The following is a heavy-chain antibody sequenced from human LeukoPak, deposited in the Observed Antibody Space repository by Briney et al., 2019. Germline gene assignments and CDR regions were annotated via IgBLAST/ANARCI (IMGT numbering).Heavy chain of an antibody. V-gene: IGHV3-30*18. CDR3: AKDISYGSGSYFDY. CDR1: GFTFSSYG. Sequence: GGSLRLSCAASGFTFSSYGMHWVRQAPGKGLEWVAVISYDGSNKYYADSVKGRFTISRDNSKNTLYLQMNSLRAEDTAVYYCAKDISYGSGSYFDYWGQGTLVTVSS. J-gene: IGHJ4*02. D-gene: IGHD3-10*01. CDR2: ISYDGSNK.